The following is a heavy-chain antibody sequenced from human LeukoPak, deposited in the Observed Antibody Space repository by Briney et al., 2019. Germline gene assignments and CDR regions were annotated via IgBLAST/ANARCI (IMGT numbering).Heavy chain of an antibody. CDR1: GFTFSSYS. Sequence: PGGSLRLSCAASGFTFSSYSMNWVRQAPGKGLEWVSSISSSSSYIYCADSVKGRFTISRDNAKNSLYLQMNSLRAEDTAVYYCARAPDKPTPSPYYYYYYMDVSGKGATVTVSS. J-gene: IGHJ6*03. V-gene: IGHV3-21*01. CDR2: ISSSSSYI. CDR3: ARAPDKPTPSPYYYYYYMDV. D-gene: IGHD1-14*01.